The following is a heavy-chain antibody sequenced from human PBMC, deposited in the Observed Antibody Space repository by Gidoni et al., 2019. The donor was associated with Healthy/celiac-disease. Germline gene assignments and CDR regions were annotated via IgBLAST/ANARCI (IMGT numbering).Heavy chain of an antibody. Sequence: EVQLLESGGGLVQPGGSLRLSCAASGFTFSHYVMSWVRQAPGKGLEWVSAISGSGGNTHHADSVKGRFTISRDNSKNTLYLQMNSLRAEDTAVYYCAARRAEPVALWGFDPWGQGTLVAVSS. CDR2: ISGSGGNT. CDR3: AARRAEPVALWGFDP. J-gene: IGHJ5*02. D-gene: IGHD3-10*01. V-gene: IGHV3-23*01. CDR1: GFTFSHYV.